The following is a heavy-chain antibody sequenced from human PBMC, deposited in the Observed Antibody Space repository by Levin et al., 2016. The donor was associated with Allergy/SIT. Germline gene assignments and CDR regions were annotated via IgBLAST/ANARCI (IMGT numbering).Heavy chain of an antibody. CDR2: INPNSGGT. Sequence: WVRQAPGQGLEWMGWINPNSGGTNYAQKFQGRVTMTRDTSISTAYMELSRLRSDDTAVYYCARDASYYYDSSGYYDFDYWGQGTLVTVSS. J-gene: IGHJ4*02. V-gene: IGHV1-2*02. CDR3: ARDASYYYDSSGYYDFDY. D-gene: IGHD3-22*01.